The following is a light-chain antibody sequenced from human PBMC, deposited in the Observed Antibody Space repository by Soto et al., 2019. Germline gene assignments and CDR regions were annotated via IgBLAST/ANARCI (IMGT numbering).Light chain of an antibody. CDR1: SSDVGGYNY. J-gene: IGLJ1*01. V-gene: IGLV2-14*01. Sequence: QSVLTQPASVSGSPGQSITISCTGTSSDVGGYNYVSWYQQHPVKAPKLMIYDVTIRPSGVSDRFSGSKSGNTASLTISGLQAKDEADYYCSSYTSSSTPYVFGTGTKLTV. CDR2: DVT. CDR3: SSYTSSSTPYV.